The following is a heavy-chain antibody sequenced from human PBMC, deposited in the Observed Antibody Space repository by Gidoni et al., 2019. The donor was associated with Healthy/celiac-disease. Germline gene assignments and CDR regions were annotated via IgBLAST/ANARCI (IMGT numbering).Heavy chain of an antibody. J-gene: IGHJ6*03. CDR2: INHSGST. CDR3: ARASCYASNYYYYYMDV. D-gene: IGHD2-2*01. CDR1: GGSFSGYY. V-gene: IGHV4-34*01. Sequence: QVQLQQWGAGLLKPSETLSLTCAVYGGSFSGYYWSWIRQPPGKGLEWIGEINHSGSTNYNPSLKSRVTISVDTSKNQFSLKLSSVTAADTAVYYCARASCYASNYYYYYMDVWGKGTTVTVSS.